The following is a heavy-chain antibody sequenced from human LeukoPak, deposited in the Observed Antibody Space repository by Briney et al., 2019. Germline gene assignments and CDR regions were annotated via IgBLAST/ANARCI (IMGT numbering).Heavy chain of an antibody. Sequence: GASVKVSCKASGYTFTGYYMHWVRQAPGQGLEWMGWMNANSGNTGYAQKFQGRVTMARDTSISTAYMEVSSVRSEDTAVYYCARGASRSFDSWGQGTLVSVSS. CDR3: ARGASRSFDS. CDR2: MNANSGNT. J-gene: IGHJ4*02. CDR1: GYTFTGYY. D-gene: IGHD3-3*01. V-gene: IGHV1-8*02.